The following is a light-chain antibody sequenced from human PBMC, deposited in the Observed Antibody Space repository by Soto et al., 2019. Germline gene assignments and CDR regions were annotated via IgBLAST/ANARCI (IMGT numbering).Light chain of an antibody. V-gene: IGLV1-44*01. CDR2: NNN. J-gene: IGLJ1*01. Sequence: QSVMTQPPSASGTPGQRVTLSCSGSSSNIGSSSVNWYQQLPGTAPKLLIYNNNQWPSGVPDRFSGSKSGTSASLAISGLQSEYEADYYCAAWDVTLNGLYVFGTGTKLTVL. CDR1: SSNIGSSS. CDR3: AAWDVTLNGLYV.